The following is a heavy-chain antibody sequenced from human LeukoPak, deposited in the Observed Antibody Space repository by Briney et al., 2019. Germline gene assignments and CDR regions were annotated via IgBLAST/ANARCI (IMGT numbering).Heavy chain of an antibody. J-gene: IGHJ3*02. CDR3: ARRSAAKDAFDI. V-gene: IGHV3-21*01. CDR1: GFTFSSYL. CDR2: ITYNSDYI. D-gene: IGHD6-25*01. Sequence: GGSLRLSCTASGFTFSSYLMNWVRQAPGKGLEWVSSITYNSDYIYYADSVKGRFTISRDNAKNSLYLHMDSLRGDDTAVYYCARRSAAKDAFDIWGQGTMVTVSS.